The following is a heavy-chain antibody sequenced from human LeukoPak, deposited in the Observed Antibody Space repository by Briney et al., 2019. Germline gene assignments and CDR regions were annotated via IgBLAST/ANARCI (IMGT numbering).Heavy chain of an antibody. J-gene: IGHJ4*02. V-gene: IGHV5-51*01. CDR1: GYSFTNYW. CDR2: IDPSDSDT. Sequence: GESLKISCKASGYSFTNYWIGWVRQMPEKGLEWMGIIDPSDSDTRYTPSFQGQVTTSADMSLTTAYLQWNSLKASDTAMYYCARQTAMGRSGDFWGQGTLVTVSS. CDR3: ARQTAMGRSGDF. D-gene: IGHD5-18*01.